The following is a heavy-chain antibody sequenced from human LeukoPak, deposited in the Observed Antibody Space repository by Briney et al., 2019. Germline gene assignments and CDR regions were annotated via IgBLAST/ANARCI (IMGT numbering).Heavy chain of an antibody. D-gene: IGHD1-26*01. CDR2: INPNSGVT. J-gene: IGHJ6*03. CDR1: GYTFTGYY. V-gene: IGHV1-2*02. Sequence: ASVKVSCKSSGYTFTGYYMHWVRQAPGQGLEWMGWINPNSGVTDFAQKFQGRVTMTRDTSISTAYMELSRLRSDDTAVYYCARDRGSYLAYYYYMDVWGKGTTVSVSS. CDR3: ARDRGSYLAYYYYMDV.